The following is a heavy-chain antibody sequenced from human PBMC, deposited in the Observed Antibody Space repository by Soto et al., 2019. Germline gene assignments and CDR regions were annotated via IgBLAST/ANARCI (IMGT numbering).Heavy chain of an antibody. D-gene: IGHD1-1*01. CDR3: ATDRPRRTSGYFFEY. J-gene: IGHJ4*02. V-gene: IGHV3-23*01. Sequence: EVQLLESGGKLVQPGGSLTLSCAASGFTFSTYAMAWVRQAPGKGLEWVSGVSASGLNTDYADPVKGRFYISRDNSKNTVSMPMNSLRPEDTALYVCATDRPRRTSGYFFEYWGQGTPVTVSS. CDR2: VSASGLNT. CDR1: GFTFSTYA.